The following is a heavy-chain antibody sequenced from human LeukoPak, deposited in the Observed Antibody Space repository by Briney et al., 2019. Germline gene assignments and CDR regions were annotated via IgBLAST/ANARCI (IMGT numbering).Heavy chain of an antibody. CDR1: GYTFTSYA. CDR3: ARVGYHSSTAYYYYGMDV. CDR2: SNAGNGNT. V-gene: IGHV1-3*02. Sequence: ASVKVSCKASGYTFTSYAMHWVRQAPGQRLEWMGWSNAGNGNTKYSQEFQGRVTITRDTSASTAYMELSSLRSEDMAVYYCARVGYHSSTAYYYYGMDVWGQGTTVTVSS. J-gene: IGHJ6*02. D-gene: IGHD6-13*01.